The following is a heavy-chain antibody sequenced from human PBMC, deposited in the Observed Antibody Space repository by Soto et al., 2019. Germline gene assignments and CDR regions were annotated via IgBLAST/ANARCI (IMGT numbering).Heavy chain of an antibody. V-gene: IGHV3-23*03. Sequence: GSLRLSLEASRFSFSDYSMNWVLPSPLRGLEWVAFIDLGGTSPDYRESVKGRFTLSKDKSKKTVYLQMNSLRVEDTAVYYCTKDRVPDGIYSFDYWGQGALVTVSS. D-gene: IGHD2-15*01. CDR2: IDLGGTSP. CDR1: RFSFSDYS. J-gene: IGHJ4*02. CDR3: TKDRVPDGIYSFDY.